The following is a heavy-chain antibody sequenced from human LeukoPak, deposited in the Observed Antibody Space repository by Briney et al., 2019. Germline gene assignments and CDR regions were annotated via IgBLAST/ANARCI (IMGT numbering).Heavy chain of an antibody. D-gene: IGHD3-3*01. V-gene: IGHV4-59*01. CDR1: GGSISSYY. CDR2: IYYSGST. J-gene: IGHJ4*02. CDR3: ARDIGGYNNDY. Sequence: PPETLSLTCTVSGGSISSYYWSWIRQPPGKGLEWIGYIYYSGSTNYNPSLKSRVTISVDTSKNQFSLKLSSVTAADTAVYYCARDIGGYNNDYWGQGTLVTVSP.